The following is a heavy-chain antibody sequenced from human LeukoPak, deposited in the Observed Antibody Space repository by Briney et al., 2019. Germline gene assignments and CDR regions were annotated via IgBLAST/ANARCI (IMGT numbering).Heavy chain of an antibody. J-gene: IGHJ4*02. CDR2: MNPNSGNT. Sequence: GASVKVSCKASGYTFTSYDINWVRQATGQGLEWMGWMNPNSGNTGYEQKFQGRATMTRNTSISTAYMELSSLRSEATAVYYCARGRYSGYDYWGQGTLVTVSS. V-gene: IGHV1-8*01. CDR3: ARGRYSGYDY. D-gene: IGHD5-12*01. CDR1: GYTFTSYD.